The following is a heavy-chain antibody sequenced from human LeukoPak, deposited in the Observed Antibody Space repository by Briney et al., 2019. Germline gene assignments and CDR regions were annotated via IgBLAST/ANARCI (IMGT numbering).Heavy chain of an antibody. V-gene: IGHV3-23*01. CDR2: ISGSGGST. Sequence: PGGSLRLSCAASGFTFSSYAMDWVRQAPGKGLEWVSAISGSGGSTYYADSVKGRFTISRDNSKTTLFLQMNSLRAEDTAVYYCARAPPGLLRLGTSYAFDIWGQGTMVTVSS. CDR3: ARAPPGLLRLGTSYAFDI. CDR1: GFTFSSYA. D-gene: IGHD3-16*01. J-gene: IGHJ3*02.